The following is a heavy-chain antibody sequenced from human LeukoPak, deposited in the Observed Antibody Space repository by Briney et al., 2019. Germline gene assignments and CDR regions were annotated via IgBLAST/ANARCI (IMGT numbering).Heavy chain of an antibody. D-gene: IGHD4-11*01. J-gene: IGHJ6*03. CDR1: GFTFSSYG. V-gene: IGHV3-48*01. CDR3: ASLPTRTVTTGYYYYYMDV. Sequence: PGGSLRLSCAASGFTFSSYGMNWVRQAPGKGLEWVSYINTGSDSIYYADSVKGRFTISRDNSKNTLYLQMNSLRAEDTAVYYCASLPTRTVTTGYYYYYMDVWGKGTTVTVSS. CDR2: INTGSDSI.